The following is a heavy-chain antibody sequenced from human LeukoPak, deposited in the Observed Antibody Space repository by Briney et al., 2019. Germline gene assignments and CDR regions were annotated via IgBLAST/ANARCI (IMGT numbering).Heavy chain of an antibody. J-gene: IGHJ4*02. CDR3: ARGGYYDSSGQGVDY. CDR2: IYYSGST. V-gene: IGHV4-31*03. CDR1: GCSISSGGYY. D-gene: IGHD3-22*01. Sequence: SQTLSLTCTVSGCSISSGGYYWSWIRPHPGKGLEWIGYIYYSGSTYYNPSLKSRVTISVDTSKNQFSLKLSSVTAADTAVYYCARGGYYDSSGQGVDYWGQGPLVTVSS.